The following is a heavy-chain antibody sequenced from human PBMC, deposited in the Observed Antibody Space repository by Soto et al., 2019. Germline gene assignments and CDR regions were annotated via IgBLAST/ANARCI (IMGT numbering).Heavy chain of an antibody. CDR2: ISAYNGNT. Sequence: ASVKVSCKASGYTFTSYGISWVRQAPGQGLEWMGWISAYNGNTNYAQKLQGRVTMTTDTSPSTAYMELRSLRSDDTAVYCCARGPIVVVPAAMVGGWFDPWGQGTLVTVSS. CDR1: GYTFTSYG. D-gene: IGHD2-2*01. CDR3: ARGPIVVVPAAMVGGWFDP. J-gene: IGHJ5*02. V-gene: IGHV1-18*01.